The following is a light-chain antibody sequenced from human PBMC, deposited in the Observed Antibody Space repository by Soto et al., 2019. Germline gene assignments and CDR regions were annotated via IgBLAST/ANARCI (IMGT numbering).Light chain of an antibody. V-gene: IGKV3-20*01. CDR1: QSVSNRF. Sequence: EIVLTQSPGTLSLSPGERATLSCRASQSVSNRFLAWYQQKPGQAPRLLIHGASRRATGIPDRFSGSGSGTDFTLTISRLETEDFAVYYCQQYGTSLFTFGPGTKVDIK. CDR2: GAS. CDR3: QQYGTSLFT. J-gene: IGKJ3*01.